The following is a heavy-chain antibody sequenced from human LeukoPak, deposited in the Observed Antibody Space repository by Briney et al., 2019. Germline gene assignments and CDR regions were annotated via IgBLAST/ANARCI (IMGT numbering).Heavy chain of an antibody. CDR3: ARHNTGYSDSSGGYYFDY. D-gene: IGHD6-19*01. V-gene: IGHV3-66*04. CDR1: GFTFSSYA. Sequence: GGSLRLSCAASGFTFSSYAMNWVRQAPGKGLEWVSVIYSGGSTYYADSVKGRFTISRDNSKNTLYLQMNSLRAEDTAVYYCARHNTGYSDSSGGYYFDYWGQGTLVTVSS. J-gene: IGHJ4*02. CDR2: IYSGGST.